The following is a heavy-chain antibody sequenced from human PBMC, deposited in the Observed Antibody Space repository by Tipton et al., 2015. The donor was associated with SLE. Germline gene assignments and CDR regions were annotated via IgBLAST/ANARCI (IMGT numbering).Heavy chain of an antibody. D-gene: IGHD5-18*01. Sequence: TLSLTCTVSGYSISSGYYWGWIRHPPGKGLEWIGSIYQSGRTIYNPSLKSRVTVSVDPSKNQFSLNLSSVTAADTAVYYCARDGYSYPFDYWGQGTLVAVAS. CDR2: IYQSGRT. CDR1: GYSISSGYY. J-gene: IGHJ4*02. V-gene: IGHV4-38-2*02. CDR3: ARDGYSYPFDY.